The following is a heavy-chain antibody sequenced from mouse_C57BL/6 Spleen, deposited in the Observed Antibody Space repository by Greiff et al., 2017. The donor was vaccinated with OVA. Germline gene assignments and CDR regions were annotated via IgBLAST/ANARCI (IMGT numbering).Heavy chain of an antibody. CDR2: ISNGGGST. V-gene: IGHV5-12*01. J-gene: IGHJ1*03. CDR3: ARRGYSNSYWYFDV. CDR1: GFTFSDYY. Sequence: DVMLVESGGGLVQPGGSLKLSCAASGFTFSDYYMYWVRQTPEKRLEWVAYISNGGGSTYYPDTVKGRFTISRDNAKNTLYLQMSRLKSEDTAMYYCARRGYSNSYWYFDVWGTGTTVTVSS. D-gene: IGHD2-5*01.